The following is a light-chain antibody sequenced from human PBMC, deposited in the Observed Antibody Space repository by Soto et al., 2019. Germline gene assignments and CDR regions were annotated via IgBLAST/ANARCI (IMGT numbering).Light chain of an antibody. Sequence: EVVLTQSPVTLSLSPGERSTLSCRASQSFRGLLAWYQQKPGQAPRLLIYDAYNRATGIPPRFSGSGSGTDFTLVISRLDPDDFAVYYCQHNGRSFGQGTRLEIK. CDR2: DAY. V-gene: IGKV3-11*01. J-gene: IGKJ5*01. CDR1: QSFRGL. CDR3: QHNGRS.